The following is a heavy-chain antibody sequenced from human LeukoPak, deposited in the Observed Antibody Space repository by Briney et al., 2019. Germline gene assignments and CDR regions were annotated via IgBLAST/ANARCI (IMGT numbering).Heavy chain of an antibody. J-gene: IGHJ4*02. CDR1: GGSVSSGTYY. Sequence: SETLSLTCTVSGGSVSSGTYYWSWIRQPPGKGLEWIGYIYYSGSTNYNPSLRSRVTISVDTSKNQFSLKLNSVTAADTAVYYCARDRVRGNSNPFFDFWGQGTLVTVSS. CDR3: ARDRVRGNSNPFFDF. V-gene: IGHV4-61*01. CDR2: IYYSGST. D-gene: IGHD4-11*01.